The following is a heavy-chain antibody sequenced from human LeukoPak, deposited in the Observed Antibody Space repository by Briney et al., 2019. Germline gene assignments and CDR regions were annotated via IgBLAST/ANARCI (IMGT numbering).Heavy chain of an antibody. D-gene: IGHD2-15*01. V-gene: IGHV3-74*01. CDR3: ARDGKGYCSGGSCYKPSYYYYYMDV. Sequence: PGGSLRLSCAASGFTFSSYWMHWVRQAPGKGLVWVSRINSDGSSTSYADSVKGRFTISRDNAKNTLYLQMNSLRAEDTAVYYCARDGKGYCSGGSCYKPSYYYYYMDVWGKGTTVTVSS. CDR1: GFTFSSYW. J-gene: IGHJ6*03. CDR2: INSDGSST.